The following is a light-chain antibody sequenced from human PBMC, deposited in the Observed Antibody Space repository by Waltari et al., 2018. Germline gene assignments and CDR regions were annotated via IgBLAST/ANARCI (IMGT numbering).Light chain of an antibody. J-gene: IGLJ1*01. Sequence: QSVLTQPPSASGTPGQRVTISCSGRSSTIGSNTVNWYQQPPGTAPKLLIYSNNQRPSGVPDRLSGSKSGTSASLAISGLQSEDEADYYCAAWDDSLNDYVFGTGTKVTVL. CDR1: SSTIGSNT. CDR3: AAWDDSLNDYV. CDR2: SNN. V-gene: IGLV1-44*01.